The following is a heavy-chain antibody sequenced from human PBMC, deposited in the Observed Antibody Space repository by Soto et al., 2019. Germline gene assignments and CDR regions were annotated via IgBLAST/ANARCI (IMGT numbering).Heavy chain of an antibody. Sequence: SETLSLTCTVSGGSISNSFWSWIRQPPGKGLEWIGYIYYSGTTNYNPSLKSRVIISIDTSKKQFSLKVSSVTAADTAVYFCARGLRVTPFDYWGQGTLVTVSS. CDR3: ARGLRVTPFDY. J-gene: IGHJ4*02. CDR2: IYYSGTT. D-gene: IGHD2-21*02. CDR1: GGSISNSF. V-gene: IGHV4-59*01.